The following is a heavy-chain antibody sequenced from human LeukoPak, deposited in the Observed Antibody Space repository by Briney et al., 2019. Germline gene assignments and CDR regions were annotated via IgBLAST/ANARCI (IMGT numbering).Heavy chain of an antibody. CDR1: GYTFTGYY. D-gene: IGHD6-6*01. Sequence: ASVKVSCKASGYTFTGYYMHWVRQAPGQGLEWMGGIIPIFGTANYAQKFQGRVTITADKSTSTAYMELSSLRSEDTAVYYCSYSGIAARPFYYYYYMDVWGKGTTVTVSS. CDR3: SYSGIAARPFYYYYYMDV. J-gene: IGHJ6*03. CDR2: IIPIFGTA. V-gene: IGHV1-69*06.